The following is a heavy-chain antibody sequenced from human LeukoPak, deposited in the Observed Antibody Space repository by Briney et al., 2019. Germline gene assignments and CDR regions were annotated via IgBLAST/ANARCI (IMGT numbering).Heavy chain of an antibody. V-gene: IGHV3-48*01. J-gene: IGHJ4*02. CDR2: ISSSSSTI. D-gene: IGHD6-13*01. Sequence: GGSLRLSCAASGFTFSDYYMNWVRQAPGKGLEWVSYISSSSSTIYYADSVKGRFTISRDNAKNSLYLQMNSLRAEDTAVYYCAAGYSSSWYGTENFDYWGQGTLVTVS. CDR1: GFTFSDYY. CDR3: AAGYSSSWYGTENFDY.